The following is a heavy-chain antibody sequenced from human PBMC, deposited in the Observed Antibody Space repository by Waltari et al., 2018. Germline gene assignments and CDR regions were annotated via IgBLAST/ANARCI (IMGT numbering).Heavy chain of an antibody. CDR3: AKDTWVRDNSDIDY. CDR2: ISGVDNIT. J-gene: IGHJ4*02. Sequence: EVQLLASGGGLVQPGGSLRLSCAASGFLFSSYGMSWVRQAPGKGLEWVSSISGVDNITYYPDSVKGRFTISRDNSKSTLYLKMNSLRAEDTAIYYCAKDTWVRDNSDIDYWGQGTLVTVSS. V-gene: IGHV3-23*01. D-gene: IGHD2-15*01. CDR1: GFLFSSYG.